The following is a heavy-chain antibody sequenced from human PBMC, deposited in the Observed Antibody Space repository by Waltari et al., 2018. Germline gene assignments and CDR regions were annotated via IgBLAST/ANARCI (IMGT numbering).Heavy chain of an antibody. J-gene: IGHJ4*02. V-gene: IGHV3-7*01. CDR3: ARELHWSARDY. D-gene: IGHD3-3*01. CDR1: GFTFNNW. CDR2: IKPDGSEK. Sequence: EVQLVESGGGLVQPGGSLRLSCAASGFTFNNWMSWVRQAPGQGREWVDNIKPDGSEKNYADSVKGRFTISIDNVKNSLYLQMNSLSLEDTAVYYCARELHWSARDYWGQGTLVTVSS.